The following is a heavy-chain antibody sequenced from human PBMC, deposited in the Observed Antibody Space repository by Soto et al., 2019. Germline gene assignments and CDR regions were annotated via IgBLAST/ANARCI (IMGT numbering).Heavy chain of an antibody. D-gene: IGHD2-2*01. V-gene: IGHV3-9*01. CDR2: ISWNSGSI. J-gene: IGHJ4*02. Sequence: EVQLVESGGGLVQPGRSLRLSCAASGFTFDDYAMHWVRQAPGKGLEWVSGISWNSGSIGYADSVKGRFNITRDNAKNSLYLQMNSLRAEDTALYYCAKYKACSSTSCYGGFDYWGEGTLVTFSS. CDR1: GFTFDDYA. CDR3: AKYKACSSTSCYGGFDY.